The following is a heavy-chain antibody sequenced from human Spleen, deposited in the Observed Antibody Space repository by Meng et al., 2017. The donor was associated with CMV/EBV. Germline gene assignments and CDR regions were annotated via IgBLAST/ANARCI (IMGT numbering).Heavy chain of an antibody. D-gene: IGHD6-13*01. V-gene: IGHV3-23*01. J-gene: IGHJ4*02. Sequence: GESLKISCVASGFTFSSYAMSWVRQAPGKGLEWVSGISGSGHITYYADSVKGRFTISRDSSKNTLYLQMNSLRAEDTAVYYCARDGPIAAADFGLDYWGQGTLVTVSS. CDR2: ISGSGHIT. CDR3: ARDGPIAAADFGLDY. CDR1: GFTFSSYA.